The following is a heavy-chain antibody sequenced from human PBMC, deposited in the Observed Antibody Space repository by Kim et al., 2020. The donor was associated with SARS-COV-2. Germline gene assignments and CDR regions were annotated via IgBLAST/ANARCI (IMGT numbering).Heavy chain of an antibody. CDR3: ARVPFVGMSCYHFGY. V-gene: IGHV1-69*06. CDR1: GGTFSSYA. CDR2: IIPNSGNA. D-gene: IGHD2-2*01. J-gene: IGHJ4*01. Sequence: SVTVSCKASGGTFSSYAISWVRQAPGQGLEWMGGIIPNSGNANYAQEFKGRVTISSDKSMSTAYLQMSSLRSEDTAVYYCARVPFVGMSCYHFGYWG.